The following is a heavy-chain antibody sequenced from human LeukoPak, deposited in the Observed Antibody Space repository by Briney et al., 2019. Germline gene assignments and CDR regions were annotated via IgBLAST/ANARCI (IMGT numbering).Heavy chain of an antibody. Sequence: TLSLTCTVSGGXISSGDYYXSXIRQPPGXGLXWIGYIYYSGSTYYNPSLKSRVTISVDTSKNQFSLKLSSVTAVDTAVYYCARKENVYYYFDYWGQGTLVTVSS. D-gene: IGHD3-10*01. CDR3: ARKENVYYYFDY. CDR1: GGXISSGDYY. CDR2: IYYSGST. V-gene: IGHV4-30-4*01. J-gene: IGHJ4*02.